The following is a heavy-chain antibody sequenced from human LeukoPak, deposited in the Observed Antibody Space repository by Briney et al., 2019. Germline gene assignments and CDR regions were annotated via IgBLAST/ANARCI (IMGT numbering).Heavy chain of an antibody. CDR3: ARDPGIVGATSGAFDI. CDR1: GYTFTSYD. J-gene: IGHJ3*02. Sequence: ASVKVSCKASGYTFTSYDINWVRQATGQGLEWVGWMNPKSGFTGSAQKFQGRVTMTRDTAISTAYMELSSLRSEDTAVYYCARDPGIVGATSGAFDIWGQGTMVTVSS. D-gene: IGHD1-26*01. V-gene: IGHV1-8*01. CDR2: MNPKSGFT.